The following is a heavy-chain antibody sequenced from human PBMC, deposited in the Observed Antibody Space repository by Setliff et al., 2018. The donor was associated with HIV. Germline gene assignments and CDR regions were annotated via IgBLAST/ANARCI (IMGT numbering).Heavy chain of an antibody. Sequence: ASVKVSCKASGGTFSSYAISWVRQAPGQGLEWMGGIIPIFGTANYAQKFQGRVTTTADESTSTAYMELSSLRSEDTAVYYCARDPIAVAGTYPADNWFDPWGQGTLVTVSS. V-gene: IGHV1-69*13. CDR3: ARDPIAVAGTYPADNWFDP. CDR1: GGTFSSYA. CDR2: IIPIFGTA. J-gene: IGHJ5*02. D-gene: IGHD6-19*01.